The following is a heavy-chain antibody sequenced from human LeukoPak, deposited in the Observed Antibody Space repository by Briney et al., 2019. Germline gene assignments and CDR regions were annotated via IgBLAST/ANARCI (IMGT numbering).Heavy chain of an antibody. CDR3: ARSYGSGSYYKYAFDI. Sequence: ASVKVSCKASRYTFTSYYMHWVRQAPGQGLEWMGISNPIGGSTSYAQKFQGRVTMTRDTSTSTVYMELSSLRSEDTAVYYCARSYGSGSYYKYAFDIWGQGTMVTVSS. CDR1: RYTFTSYY. V-gene: IGHV1-46*01. J-gene: IGHJ3*02. D-gene: IGHD3-10*01. CDR2: SNPIGGST.